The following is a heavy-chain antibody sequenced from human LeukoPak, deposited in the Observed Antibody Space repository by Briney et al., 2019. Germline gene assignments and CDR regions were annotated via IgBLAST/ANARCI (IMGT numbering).Heavy chain of an antibody. CDR3: ARDRLTIFGLNWFDP. CDR1: GGSISSGSYY. Sequence: SVTLSLTCTVSGGSISSGSYYWDWIRQPPGNGLEWIGSIYYSGSTYYSPSLKSRVTISVDTSKNQFSLKLSSVTAADTAVYYCARDRLTIFGLNWFDPWGQGTLVTVSS. J-gene: IGHJ5*02. D-gene: IGHD3-3*01. V-gene: IGHV4-39*07. CDR2: IYYSGST.